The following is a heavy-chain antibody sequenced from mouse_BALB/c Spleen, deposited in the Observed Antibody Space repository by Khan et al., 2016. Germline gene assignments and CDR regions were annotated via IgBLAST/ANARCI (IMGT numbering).Heavy chain of an antibody. CDR2: ILPGSGSS. CDR1: GYTFSSYW. Sequence: QVQLQQSGAELMKPGASVKISCKATGYTFSSYWIAWVKQRLGHGLEWIGEILPGSGSSNYNEKLKGKATFTADTYSNPAYMHISTLTSEDSAVYYFARPYGNSFAYWGQVTLVTVSA. V-gene: IGHV1-9*01. D-gene: IGHD2-1*01. J-gene: IGHJ3*01. CDR3: ARPYGNSFAY.